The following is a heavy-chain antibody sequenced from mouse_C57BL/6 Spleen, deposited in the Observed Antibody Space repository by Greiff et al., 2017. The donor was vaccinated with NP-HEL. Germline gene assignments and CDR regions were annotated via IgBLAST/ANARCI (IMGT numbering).Heavy chain of an antibody. CDR2: IDPETGGT. V-gene: IGHV1-15*01. Sequence: QVQLQQSGAELVRPGASVTLSCKASGYTFTDYEMHWVKQTPVHGLEWIGAIDPETGGTAYNQKFKGKAILTADKSSSTAYIERRSLTSEDSAVYYCTNYDYDHWYFDVWGTGTTVTVSS. CDR1: GYTFTDYE. D-gene: IGHD2-4*01. CDR3: TNYDYDHWYFDV. J-gene: IGHJ1*03.